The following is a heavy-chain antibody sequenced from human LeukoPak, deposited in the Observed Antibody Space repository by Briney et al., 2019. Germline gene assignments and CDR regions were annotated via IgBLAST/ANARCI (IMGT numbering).Heavy chain of an antibody. CDR2: IKEDGSEK. D-gene: IGHD1-26*01. CDR1: GFTFGDYW. V-gene: IGHV3-7*01. J-gene: IGHJ4*02. Sequence: PGGSLRLSCAASGFTFGDYWMSWVRQVPGKGLEWVANIKEDGSEKFYVDSVKGRFTISRDNTESSLSLQMDSLRVEDTAGYFCSRGGAINGYYVYWGQGTLVTVSS. CDR3: SRGGAINGYYVY.